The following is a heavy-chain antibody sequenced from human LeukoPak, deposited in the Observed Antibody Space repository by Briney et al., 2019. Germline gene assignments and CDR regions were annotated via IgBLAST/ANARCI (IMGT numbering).Heavy chain of an antibody. CDR2: INPSGGST. CDR1: GYTFTSCY. Sequence: GASVKVSCKASGYTFTSCYMHWVRQAPGQGLEWMGIINPSGGSTSYAQKFQGRVTMTRDTSTSTVYMELSSLRSEDTAVYYCADSSGSLYLLYNWGQGTLVTVSS. D-gene: IGHD3-22*01. CDR3: ADSSGSLYLLYN. V-gene: IGHV1-46*01. J-gene: IGHJ4*02.